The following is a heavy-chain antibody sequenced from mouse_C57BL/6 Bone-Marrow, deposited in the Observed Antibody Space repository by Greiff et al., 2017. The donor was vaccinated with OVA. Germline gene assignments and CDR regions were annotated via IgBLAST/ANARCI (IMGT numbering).Heavy chain of an antibody. CDR1: GFTFSSYA. CDR3: ARDQGSKPWFAY. J-gene: IGHJ3*01. CDR2: ISDGGSYT. Sequence: DVMLVESGGGLVKPGGSLKLSCAASGFTFSSYAMSWVRQTPEKRLEWVATISDGGSYTYYPDNVKGRFTISRDNAKNNLYLQMSHLKSEDTAMYYCARDQGSKPWFAYWGQGTLVTVSA. V-gene: IGHV5-4*01. D-gene: IGHD1-1*01.